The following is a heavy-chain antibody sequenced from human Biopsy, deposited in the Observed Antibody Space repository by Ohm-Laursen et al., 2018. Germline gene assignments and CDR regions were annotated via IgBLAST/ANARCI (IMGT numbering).Heavy chain of an antibody. CDR1: GFTFSTYS. D-gene: IGHD4-11*01. CDR3: ARHGDNDYSNFDS. J-gene: IGHJ4*02. CDR2: ISSRSVYI. V-gene: IGHV3-21*01. Sequence: SLRLSCAASGFTFSTYSMNWVRQAPGKGLEWVSSISSRSVYIYHADSVKGRFTISRDNAKNSLYLQMNSLRAEDTAVYYCARHGDNDYSNFDSWGQGALVTVSS.